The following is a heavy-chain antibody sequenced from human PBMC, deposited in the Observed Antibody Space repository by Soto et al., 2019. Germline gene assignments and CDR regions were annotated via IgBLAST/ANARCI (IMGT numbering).Heavy chain of an antibody. CDR3: ARDLISSSGNWFDP. V-gene: IGHV4-31*03. CDR2: IYYSGST. CDR1: GGSISSGGYY. D-gene: IGHD6-6*01. J-gene: IGHJ5*02. Sequence: QVQLQESGPGLVKPSQTLSLTCTVSGGSISSGGYYWSWIRQHPGKGLEWIGYIYYSGSTYYNPSPKSRFTKSVDTSKNQFSLKLSFVTAADTAVYYCARDLISSSGNWFDPWGQGTLVTVSS.